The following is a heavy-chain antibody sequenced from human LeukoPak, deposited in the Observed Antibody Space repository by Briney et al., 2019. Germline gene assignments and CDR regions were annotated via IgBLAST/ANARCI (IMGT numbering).Heavy chain of an antibody. J-gene: IGHJ4*02. CDR1: GFTFSSYA. D-gene: IGHD3-10*01. CDR3: ATPHTGPGGGTNYPPHY. V-gene: IGHV3-23*01. CDR2: ISASGGST. Sequence: GGSLRLSCAASGFTFSSYAMSWVRQAPGKGLEWVSRISASGGSTYYTDSVKGRFTISRDNSKNTLYLQMSSLRAEDTALYYCATPHTGPGGGTNYPPHYWGQGTLVTVSS.